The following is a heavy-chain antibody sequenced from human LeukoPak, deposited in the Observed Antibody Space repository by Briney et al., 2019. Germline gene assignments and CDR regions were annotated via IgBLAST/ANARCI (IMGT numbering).Heavy chain of an antibody. CDR1: GGSISSYY. CDR2: IYTSGST. D-gene: IGHD3-22*01. J-gene: IGHJ5*02. Sequence: PSETLSLTCTVSGGSISSYYWSWIRQPPGKGLEWIGYIYTSGSTNYNPSLKSRVTISVDTSKNQFSLKLSSVTAADTAVYYCARRAAYYYDSSGYWFDPWGQGTLVTVSS. CDR3: ARRAAYYYDSSGYWFDP. V-gene: IGHV4-4*09.